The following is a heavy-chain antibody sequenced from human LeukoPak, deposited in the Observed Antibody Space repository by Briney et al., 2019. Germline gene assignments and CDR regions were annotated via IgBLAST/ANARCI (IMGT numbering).Heavy chain of an antibody. Sequence: GGSLRLSCAATGFTFSNFWMHWVRQAPGKGLVWVSRINTDGSSTAYADSVKGRFTISRDNAKNTLYLQMNNLRIEDTATYFCARDMSWNSVSYWGRGTLVTVSS. J-gene: IGHJ4*02. CDR3: ARDMSWNSVSY. CDR1: GFTFSNFW. CDR2: INTDGSST. D-gene: IGHD1-7*01. V-gene: IGHV3-74*01.